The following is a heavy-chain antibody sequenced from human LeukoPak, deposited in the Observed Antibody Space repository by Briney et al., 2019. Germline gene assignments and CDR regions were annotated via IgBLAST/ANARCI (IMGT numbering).Heavy chain of an antibody. CDR3: ARSPLYGDKNLIDY. V-gene: IGHV4-4*07. J-gene: IGHJ4*02. D-gene: IGHD4-17*01. CDR1: GGSISSYY. CDR2: IYTSGST. Sequence: SETLSLTWAVSGGSISSYYWSWIRQPAGKGLEWIGRIYTSGSTNYNPSLKSRVTMSVDTSKNQFSLKLSSVTAADTAVYYCARSPLYGDKNLIDYWGQGTLVTVSS.